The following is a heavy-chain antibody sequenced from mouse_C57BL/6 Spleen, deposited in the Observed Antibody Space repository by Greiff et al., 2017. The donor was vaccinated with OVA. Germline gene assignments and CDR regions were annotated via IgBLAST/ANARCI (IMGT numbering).Heavy chain of an antibody. D-gene: IGHD1-1*01. CDR2: IDPSDSYT. J-gene: IGHJ2*01. CDR3: AMLGYGSVDY. V-gene: IGHV1-69*01. Sequence: QVQLKQPGAELVMPGASVKLSCKASGYTFTSYWMHWVKQRPGQGLEWIGEIDPSDSYTNYNQKFKGKSTLTVDKSSSTAYMQLSSLTSEDSAVYYCAMLGYGSVDYWGQGTTLTVSS. CDR1: GYTFTSYW.